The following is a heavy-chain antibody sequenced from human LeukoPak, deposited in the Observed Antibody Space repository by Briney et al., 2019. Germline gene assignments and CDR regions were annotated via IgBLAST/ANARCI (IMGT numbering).Heavy chain of an antibody. J-gene: IGHJ5*02. CDR1: GFTFSSYS. Sequence: KPGGSLRLSCAASGFTFSSYSMNWVRQAPGKGLEWVSSISSSSSYIYYADSVKGRFTISRDNAKNSLYLQMNSLRAEDTAVYYCARDTEALGWFDPWGQGTLVTVSS. CDR3: ARDTEALGWFDP. V-gene: IGHV3-21*01. D-gene: IGHD2-8*02. CDR2: ISSSSSYI.